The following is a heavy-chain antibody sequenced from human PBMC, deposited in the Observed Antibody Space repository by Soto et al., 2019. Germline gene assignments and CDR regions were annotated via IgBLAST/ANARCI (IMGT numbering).Heavy chain of an antibody. V-gene: IGHV3-21*01. CDR1: GLMFTKST. CDR3: ARVGTGSSTPLDI. CDR2: ITSASDYI. J-gene: IGHJ3*02. D-gene: IGHD3-9*01. Sequence: GGSLRLSFVASGLMFTKSTMNWVRQAPGKGLEWVSSITSASDYIFCADSVKGRFTISRDNANNSLYLQMNRLRAEDTAVYYCARVGTGSSTPLDIWGQGTMVTVSS.